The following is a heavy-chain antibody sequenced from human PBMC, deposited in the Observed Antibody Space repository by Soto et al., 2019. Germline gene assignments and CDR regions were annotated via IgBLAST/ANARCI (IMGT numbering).Heavy chain of an antibody. Sequence: SETLSLTCSLSGGAIGGYYWSWIRQPPGKGLEWIGYIYYSGSTNYNPSLKSRVTISVDTSKNQFSLKLSSVTAADTAVYYCARESIAVAGAVDYWGQGTLVTVSS. CDR1: GGAIGGYY. V-gene: IGHV4-59*01. D-gene: IGHD6-19*01. J-gene: IGHJ4*02. CDR2: IYYSGST. CDR3: ARESIAVAGAVDY.